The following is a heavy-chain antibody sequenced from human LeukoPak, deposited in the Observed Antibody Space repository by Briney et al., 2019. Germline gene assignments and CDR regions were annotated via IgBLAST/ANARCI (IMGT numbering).Heavy chain of an antibody. CDR1: GFTFSSYW. CDR3: GRAMMTTTPYYYYALDV. Sequence: PGGSLRLSCAASGFTFSSYWMHWVRHAPGKGLVWVSRINSDGSRTSYADSVKGRFTISRDNAKNTLYLQMNSLRAEDTAVYYCGRAMMTTTPYYYYALDVWGQGTTVTVSS. CDR2: INSDGSRT. D-gene: IGHD1-26*01. J-gene: IGHJ6*02. V-gene: IGHV3-74*01.